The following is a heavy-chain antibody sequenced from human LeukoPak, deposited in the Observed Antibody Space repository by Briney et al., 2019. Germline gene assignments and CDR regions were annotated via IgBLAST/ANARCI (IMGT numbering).Heavy chain of an antibody. V-gene: IGHV3-7*01. CDR1: GFTFSNYW. CDR3: ARSGPHSGSYQNY. Sequence: PGGSLRLSCAASGFTFSNYWMSWVRQAPGKGLEWVANMKQDGSEKYYVDSLRGRFTISRDNAKNSLYLQMNSLRPEDTAVYYCARSGPHSGSYQNYWGQGTLVTVSS. J-gene: IGHJ4*02. D-gene: IGHD1-26*01. CDR2: MKQDGSEK.